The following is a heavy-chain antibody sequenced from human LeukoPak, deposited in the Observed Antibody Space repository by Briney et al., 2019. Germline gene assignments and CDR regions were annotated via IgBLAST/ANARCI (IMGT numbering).Heavy chain of an antibody. CDR1: GFTFSSYA. D-gene: IGHD3-10*01. CDR3: AKDRRITMVRGVQNWFDP. Sequence: GGSLRLSCAASGFTFSSYAMSWVRQAPGKGLEWVSAISGSGGSTYYADSVKGRFTISRDNSKNTLYLQMNSLRAEDTAVYYCAKDRRITMVRGVQNWFDPWGQGTLVTVSS. J-gene: IGHJ5*02. V-gene: IGHV3-23*01. CDR2: ISGSGGST.